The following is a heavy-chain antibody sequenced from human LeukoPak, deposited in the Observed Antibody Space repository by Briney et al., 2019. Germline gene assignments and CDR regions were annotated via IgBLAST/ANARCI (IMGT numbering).Heavy chain of an antibody. D-gene: IGHD2-2*01. Sequence: GGSLRLSCAASGFTFSSYSVNWVRQAPGKGLEWVSYISSSSSPIYYADSVKGRFTISRDNAKNSLYLQMSSLRAEDTAVYYCARSAYCTSTSCLNGRGAFDIWGQGTMVTVSS. CDR1: GFTFSSYS. V-gene: IGHV3-48*04. CDR2: ISSSSSPI. J-gene: IGHJ3*02. CDR3: ARSAYCTSTSCLNGRGAFDI.